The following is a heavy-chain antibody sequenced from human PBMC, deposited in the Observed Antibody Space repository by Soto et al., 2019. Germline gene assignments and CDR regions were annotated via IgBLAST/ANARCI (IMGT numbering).Heavy chain of an antibody. CDR1: GGTFSSYA. CDR2: IIPIFGTA. Sequence: AASVKVSCKASGGTFSSYAISWVRQAPGQGLEWMGGIIPIFGTANYAQKFQGRVTITADESTSTAYMELNSLRSEDTAVYYCARDYIAGQGYWGQGTLVTVSS. D-gene: IGHD6-13*01. CDR3: ARDYIAGQGY. J-gene: IGHJ4*02. V-gene: IGHV1-69*13.